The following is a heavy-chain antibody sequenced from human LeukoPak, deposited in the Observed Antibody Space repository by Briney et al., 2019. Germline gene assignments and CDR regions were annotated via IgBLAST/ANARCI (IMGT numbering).Heavy chain of an antibody. CDR2: IYSGGST. CDR1: GFTVSSTY. CDR3: ARGPRYSPKPDY. J-gene: IGHJ4*02. D-gene: IGHD1-1*01. V-gene: IGHV3-53*01. Sequence: PGGSLRLSCAASGFTVSSTYMSWVRQAPGKGLEWVSVIYSGGSTYYADSVKGRFTISRDNSKNTLYLQMNSLRAEDTAVYYCARGPRYSPKPDYWGQGTLVTVSS.